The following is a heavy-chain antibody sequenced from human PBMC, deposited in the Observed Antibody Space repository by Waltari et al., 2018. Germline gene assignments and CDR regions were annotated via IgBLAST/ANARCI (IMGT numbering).Heavy chain of an antibody. D-gene: IGHD4-17*01. CDR2: SSWNSGSI. V-gene: IGHV3-9*01. J-gene: IGHJ3*02. CDR3: AKEPTVTPSDI. Sequence: EVQLVESGGGLVQPGRSLRLSCAASGFTFVDYAMHWVRQAPGKGLEWVSGSSWNSGSIGYADSVKGRFTISRDNAKNSLYLQMNSLRAEDTALYYCAKEPTVTPSDIWGQGTMVTVSS. CDR1: GFTFVDYA.